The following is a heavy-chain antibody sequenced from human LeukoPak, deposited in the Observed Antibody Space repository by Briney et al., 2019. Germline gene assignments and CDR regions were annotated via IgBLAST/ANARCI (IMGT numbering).Heavy chain of an antibody. CDR3: ARVKVEIVLRYFDWLFDGMDV. D-gene: IGHD3-9*01. J-gene: IGHJ6*02. Sequence: GASVKVSCKASGYTFTSYGISWVRQAPGQGLEWMGWISAYNGNTNYAQKLQGRVTMTTDTSTSTAYMELRSLRSDDTAVYYCARVKVEIVLRYFDWLFDGMDVWGQGTTVTVSS. CDR1: GYTFTSYG. CDR2: ISAYNGNT. V-gene: IGHV1-18*01.